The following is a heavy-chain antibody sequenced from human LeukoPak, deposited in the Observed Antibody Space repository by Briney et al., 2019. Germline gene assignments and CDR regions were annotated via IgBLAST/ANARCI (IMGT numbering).Heavy chain of an antibody. CDR2: ISGSGGST. CDR1: GLTVRTNS. D-gene: IGHD2-8*01. J-gene: IGHJ4*02. Sequence: GGSLRLSCAASGLTVRTNSMSWVRQAPGKGLEWVSAISGSGGSTYYADSVKGRFTISRDNSKNTLYLQMNSLRAEDTAVYYCAKEGTWGTKDYWGQGTLVTVSS. CDR3: AKEGTWGTKDY. V-gene: IGHV3-23*01.